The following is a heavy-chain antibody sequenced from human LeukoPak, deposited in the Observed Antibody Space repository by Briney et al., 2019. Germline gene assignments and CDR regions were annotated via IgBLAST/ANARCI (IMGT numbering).Heavy chain of an antibody. CDR1: GYTFTGYY. CDR3: ARLRSSTSARWRAYYYMDV. V-gene: IGHV1-2*02. CDR2: INPNSGGT. D-gene: IGHD2-2*01. Sequence: GASVKVSCKASGYTFTGYYMHWVRQAPGQGLEGMGWINPNSGGTNYVQKFQGRVTMTRDTSISTAYMELSRLRSDDTAVYYCARLRSSTSARWRAYYYMDVWGKGTTVTVSS. J-gene: IGHJ6*03.